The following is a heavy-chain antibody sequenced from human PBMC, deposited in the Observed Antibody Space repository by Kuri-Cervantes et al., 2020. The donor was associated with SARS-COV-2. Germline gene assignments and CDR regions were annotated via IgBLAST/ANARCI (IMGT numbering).Heavy chain of an antibody. CDR1: GFTFSSYW. CDR2: INSDGSST. J-gene: IGHJ6*02. Sequence: GGSLRLSCAASGFTFSSYWMHWVRQAPGKGLVWVSRINSDGSSTSYADSVKGRFTISRDNAKNTLYLQMNSLRAEDTAVYYCARAPDYGDYYYYGMDVWGQGTTVTVS. V-gene: IGHV3-74*01. CDR3: ARAPDYGDYYYYGMDV. D-gene: IGHD4-17*01.